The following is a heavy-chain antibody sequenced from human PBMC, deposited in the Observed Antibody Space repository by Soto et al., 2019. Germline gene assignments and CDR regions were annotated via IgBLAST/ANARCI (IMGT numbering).Heavy chain of an antibody. CDR1: GFTFSNYW. J-gene: IGHJ4*02. V-gene: IGHV3-74*01. CDR2: ISGDGSQT. Sequence: GGSLSLSCAASGFTFSNYWMHWVRQAPGKGPVWVSRISGDGSQTRYADSVQGRFTISRDNAKNTLYLQMNSPRAEDTAVYYCVRGYFYDNAGPYFDYWGQGTLVTVSS. CDR3: VRGYFYDNAGPYFDY. D-gene: IGHD3-22*01.